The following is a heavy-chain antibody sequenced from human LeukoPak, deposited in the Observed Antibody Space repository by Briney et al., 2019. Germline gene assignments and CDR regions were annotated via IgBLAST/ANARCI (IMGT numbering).Heavy chain of an antibody. Sequence: SVKVSCKASGYTFTSYGISWVRQAPGQGLEWMGGIIPIFGTANYAQKFQGRVTITADKSTSTAYMELSSLRSEDTAVYYCARGPRPYYGSGSYYVDYWGQGTLVTVSS. CDR2: IIPIFGTA. V-gene: IGHV1-69*06. J-gene: IGHJ4*02. CDR3: ARGPRPYYGSGSYYVDY. D-gene: IGHD3-10*01. CDR1: GYTFTSYG.